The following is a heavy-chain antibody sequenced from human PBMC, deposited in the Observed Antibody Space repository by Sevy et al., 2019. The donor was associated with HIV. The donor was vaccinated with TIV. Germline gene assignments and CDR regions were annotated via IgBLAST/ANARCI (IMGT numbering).Heavy chain of an antibody. D-gene: IGHD1-1*01. J-gene: IGHJ4*02. Sequence: GGSLRLSCAASGFTFSSYGMHWVRQAPGKGLEWVAVISYDGSNKYYADSVKGRFTISRDNSKNTLFLQMDSLRAEDTAVYFCAKNELERSPYYFDFWGQGTLVTVSS. CDR3: AKNELERSPYYFDF. V-gene: IGHV3-30*18. CDR1: GFTFSSYG. CDR2: ISYDGSNK.